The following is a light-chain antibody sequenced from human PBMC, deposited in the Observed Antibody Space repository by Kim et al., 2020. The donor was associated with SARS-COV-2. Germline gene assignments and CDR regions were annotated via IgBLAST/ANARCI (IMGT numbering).Light chain of an antibody. J-gene: IGKJ2*01. CDR3: QQYDTSPPMFT. CDR2: GAS. Sequence: PGERATLSCRASQSVGSSYLAWYQQRPGQAPRLLIYGASRRAPGIPDRFSGGGSGTDFTLTISGLEPEDFAMYYCQQYDTSPPMFTFGQGTKLEI. V-gene: IGKV3-20*01. CDR1: QSVGSSY.